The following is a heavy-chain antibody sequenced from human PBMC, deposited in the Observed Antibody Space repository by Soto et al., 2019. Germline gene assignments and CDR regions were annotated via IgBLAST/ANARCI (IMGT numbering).Heavy chain of an antibody. J-gene: IGHJ4*02. V-gene: IGHV4-34*01. CDR2: INHSGST. D-gene: IGHD2-2*02. Sequence: SETLSLTCAVYGGSFSGYYWSWIRQPPGKGLEWIGEINHSGSTNYNPSLKSRVTISVDTSKNQFSLKLSSVTAADTAVYYCRPYTYPSDYWGQGTLVTAPQ. CDR1: GGSFSGYY. CDR3: RPYTYPSDY.